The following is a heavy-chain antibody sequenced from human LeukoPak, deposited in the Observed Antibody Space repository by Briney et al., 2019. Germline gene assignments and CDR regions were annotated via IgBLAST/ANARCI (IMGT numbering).Heavy chain of an antibody. Sequence: SVKVSCKASGGTFSSYAISWVRQAPGQGLEWMGGIIPIFGTANYAQKFQGRVTITADKSTSTAYMELSSLRSEDTAVYYCARGRDTAMVDAFDIWGQGTMVTVSS. J-gene: IGHJ3*02. CDR2: IIPIFGTA. V-gene: IGHV1-69*06. CDR3: ARGRDTAMVDAFDI. CDR1: GGTFSSYA. D-gene: IGHD5-18*01.